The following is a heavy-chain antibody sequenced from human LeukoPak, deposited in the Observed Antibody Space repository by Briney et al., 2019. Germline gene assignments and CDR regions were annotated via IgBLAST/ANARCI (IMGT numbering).Heavy chain of an antibody. V-gene: IGHV3-30-3*02. D-gene: IGHD2-2*01. CDR2: ISYDGSNK. J-gene: IGHJ4*02. CDR1: GFTFSSYA. Sequence: GGSLRLSCAASGFTFSSYAMHWVRQAPGKGLEWVAVISYDGSNKYYADSVKGRFTISRDNAKNSLYLQMNSLRAEDTAVYYCAKSAVVRWGYFDYWGQGTLVTVSS. CDR3: AKSAVVRWGYFDY.